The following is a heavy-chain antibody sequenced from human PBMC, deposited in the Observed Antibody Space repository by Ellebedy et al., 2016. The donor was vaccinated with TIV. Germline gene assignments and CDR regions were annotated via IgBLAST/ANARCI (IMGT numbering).Heavy chain of an antibody. V-gene: IGHV1-2*02. CDR2: INPNSGGT. CDR1: GYTFTGYY. Sequence: ASVKVSXXASGYTFTGYYMHWVRQAPGQGLEWMGWINPNSGGTNYAQKFQGRVTMTRDTSISTAYMELSRLRSDDTAVYYCSSSGSFPNWFDPWGQGTLVTVSS. CDR3: SSSGSFPNWFDP. D-gene: IGHD3-10*01. J-gene: IGHJ5*02.